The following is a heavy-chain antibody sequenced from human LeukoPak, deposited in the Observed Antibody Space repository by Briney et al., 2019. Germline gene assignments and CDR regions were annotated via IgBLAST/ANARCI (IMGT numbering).Heavy chain of an antibody. CDR2: INSDGSST. J-gene: IGHJ4*02. Sequence: GGSLRLSCAASGFTFSSYWMHWVRQAPGKGLVWVSRINSDGSSTSYADSVKGRFTISRDNAKNTLYLQMNSLRAGDTAVYYCATSHSSSWLSYWGQGTLVTVSS. V-gene: IGHV3-74*01. CDR3: ATSHSSSWLSY. CDR1: GFTFSSYW. D-gene: IGHD6-13*01.